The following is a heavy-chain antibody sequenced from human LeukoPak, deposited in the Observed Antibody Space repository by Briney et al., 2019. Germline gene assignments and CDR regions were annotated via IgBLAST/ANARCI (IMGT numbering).Heavy chain of an antibody. J-gene: IGHJ6*02. CDR3: GRDRGITIFGVVPNYYYYGMDV. Sequence: SETLSLTCTVSGGSISSYYWSWIRQPPGKGLEWIGYIYYSGSTNYNPSLKSRVTISVDTSKNQFSLKLSSVTAADTAVYYCGRDRGITIFGVVPNYYYYGMDVWGQGTTVTVSS. CDR2: IYYSGST. V-gene: IGHV4-59*01. CDR1: GGSISSYY. D-gene: IGHD3-3*01.